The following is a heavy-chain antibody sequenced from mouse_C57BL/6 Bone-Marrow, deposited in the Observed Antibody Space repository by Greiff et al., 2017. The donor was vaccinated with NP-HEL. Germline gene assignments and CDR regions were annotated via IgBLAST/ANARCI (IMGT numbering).Heavy chain of an antibody. CDR1: GYAFSSYW. V-gene: IGHV1-80*01. J-gene: IGHJ2*01. CDR3: ERREITTVVAEYYFDD. CDR2: IYPGDGDT. D-gene: IGHD1-1*01. Sequence: QVQLQQSGAELVKPGASVKISCKASGYAFSSYWMNWVKQRPGKGLEWIGQIYPGDGDTNYNGKFKGKATLTADKSSSTAYMQLSSLTSEDSAVYFCERREITTVVAEYYFDDWGQGTTLTVSS.